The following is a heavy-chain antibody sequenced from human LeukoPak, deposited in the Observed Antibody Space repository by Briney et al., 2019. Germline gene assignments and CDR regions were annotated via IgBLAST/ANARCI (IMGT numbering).Heavy chain of an antibody. CDR3: ARDGTAAGLYCAL. J-gene: IGHJ4*01. V-gene: IGHV3-7*01. Sequence: GRSLRLSCEVSGFTFTDDWMDWVRQAPGEGQSSVASIRQDGGGKTYVDSVKGRFTISRDNTTNSFSLQLNGLIPEDTPVYYFARDGTAAGLYCALWGQGTLVTVSS. CDR1: GFTFTDDW. D-gene: IGHD6-13*01. CDR2: IRQDGGGK.